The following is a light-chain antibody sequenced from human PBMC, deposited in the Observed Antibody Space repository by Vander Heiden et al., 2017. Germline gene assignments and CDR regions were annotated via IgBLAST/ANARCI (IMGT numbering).Light chain of an antibody. CDR1: ALPKQY. V-gene: IGLV3-25*03. Sequence: SYELTQSPSVSVSPGQTARITCSGDALPKQYAYWYQQKPGQAPVLVIYKDSARPSGIPERFSGSSSGTTVTLTISGVQAEDEADYYCQSADSSGTYRVFGTGTKVTVL. CDR3: QSADSSGTYRV. J-gene: IGLJ1*01. CDR2: KDS.